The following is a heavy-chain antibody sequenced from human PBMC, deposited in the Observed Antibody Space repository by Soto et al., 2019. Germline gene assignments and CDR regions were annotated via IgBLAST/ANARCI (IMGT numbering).Heavy chain of an antibody. Sequence: GGSLRLSCAASGFTFSSYSMNWVRQAPGKGLEWVSSISSSSSYIYYADSVKGRFTISRDNAKNSLYLQMNSLRAEDTAVYYCARSRPNDYGDHGDFQHWGQGTLVTVSS. D-gene: IGHD4-17*01. V-gene: IGHV3-21*01. J-gene: IGHJ1*01. CDR1: GFTFSSYS. CDR3: ARSRPNDYGDHGDFQH. CDR2: ISSSSSYI.